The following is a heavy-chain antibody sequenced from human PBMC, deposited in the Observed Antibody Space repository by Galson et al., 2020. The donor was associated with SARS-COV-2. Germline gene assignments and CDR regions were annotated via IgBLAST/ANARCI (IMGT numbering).Heavy chain of an antibody. J-gene: IGHJ1*01. CDR1: AFTFSGYA. CDR2: ISYDGSNK. CDR3: AKDETFWSYFDYFQH. D-gene: IGHD1-26*01. Sequence: GGSLRLSCAASAFTFSGYAMHWVRQAPGKGLEWVAVISYDGSNKYYEDSVKGRFTISRDNSENTLYLQMNSLRAEDTAVYYCAKDETFWSYFDYFQHWGQGTLVTVSS. V-gene: IGHV3-30*18.